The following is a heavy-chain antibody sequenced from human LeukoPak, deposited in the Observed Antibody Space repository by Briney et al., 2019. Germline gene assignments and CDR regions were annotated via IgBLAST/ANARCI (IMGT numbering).Heavy chain of an antibody. CDR2: IYYSGST. J-gene: IGHJ3*02. CDR3: ARSYYDFWSGYYGAFDI. D-gene: IGHD3-3*01. CDR1: GGSISSGDYY. Sequence: PSQTLSLTCTVSGGSISSGDYYWSWIRQPPRKGLEWIGYIYYSGSTYYNPSLKSRVTISVDTSKNQFSLKLSSVTAADTAVYYCARSYYDFWSGYYGAFDIWGQGTMVTVSS. V-gene: IGHV4-30-4*08.